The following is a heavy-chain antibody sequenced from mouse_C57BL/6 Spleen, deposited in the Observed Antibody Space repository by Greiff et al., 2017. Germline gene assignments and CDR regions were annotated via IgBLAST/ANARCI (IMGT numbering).Heavy chain of an antibody. CDR3: ARSRGQAEGNYDWYFDV. J-gene: IGHJ1*03. V-gene: IGHV1-82*01. CDR2: IYPGDGDT. D-gene: IGHD2-1*01. Sequence: VQLQQSGPELVKPGASVKISCKASGYAFSSSWMNWVKQRPGKGLEWIGRIYPGDGDTNYNGKFKGKATLTADKSSSTAYMQLSSLTSEDSAVYFCARSRGQAEGNYDWYFDVWGTGTTVTVSS. CDR1: GYAFSSSW.